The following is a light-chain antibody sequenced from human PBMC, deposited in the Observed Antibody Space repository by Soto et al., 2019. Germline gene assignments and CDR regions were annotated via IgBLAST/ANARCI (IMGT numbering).Light chain of an antibody. CDR3: SSYAGTYIV. CDR1: SSDVGGYDY. V-gene: IGLV2-8*01. Sequence: QSVLTQHPSASGSPGQSVAISCTGTSSDVGGYDYVSWYQQHPGKAPKLMIYDVSKRPSGVPDRFSGSKSGNTASLTVSGLQAEDEADYYCSSYAGTYIVFGTGTKLTVL. J-gene: IGLJ1*01. CDR2: DVS.